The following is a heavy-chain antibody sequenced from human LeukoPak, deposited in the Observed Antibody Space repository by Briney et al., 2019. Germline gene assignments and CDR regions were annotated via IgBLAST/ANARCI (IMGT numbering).Heavy chain of an antibody. V-gene: IGHV3-48*01. D-gene: IGHD3-9*01. Sequence: GGSLRLSCAASGFTFSSYSMNWVRQAPGKGLEWVSYISSSSSTIYYADSVKGRFTISRDNSKNTLYLQMNSLRAEDTAVYYCAKDYGSDILTGYYPVGSSRFDPWGQGTLVTVSS. J-gene: IGHJ5*02. CDR1: GFTFSSYS. CDR2: ISSSSSTI. CDR3: AKDYGSDILTGYYPVGSSRFDP.